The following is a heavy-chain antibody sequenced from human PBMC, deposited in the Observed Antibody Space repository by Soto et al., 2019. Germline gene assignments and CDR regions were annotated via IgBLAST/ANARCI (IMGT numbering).Heavy chain of an antibody. CDR3: ARGKGPIAVAASDY. J-gene: IGHJ4*02. CDR1: GYTFTSYG. Sequence: QVQLVQSGAEVKKPGASVKVSCKASGYTFTSYGISWVRQAPGQGLEWMGWISDYNGNTNYAQKPEGRVTMNTDTPTSTADMELRSLRSDDTAVYYCARGKGPIAVAASDYWGQGTLVTVSS. CDR2: ISDYNGNT. D-gene: IGHD6-19*01. V-gene: IGHV1-18*01.